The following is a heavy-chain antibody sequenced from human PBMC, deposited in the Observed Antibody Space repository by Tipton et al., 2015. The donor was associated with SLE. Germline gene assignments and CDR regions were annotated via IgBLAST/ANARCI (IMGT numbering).Heavy chain of an antibody. Sequence: LRLSCSVSGDSVSRYYWSWIRQPPGKGLEWIGYIYNSAKSNYIPSLKSRLTMSVDTSKNQFSLTLSSVTAADTAVYYCARMPEGVPDTLDTWGQGTMVTVSS. CDR2: IYNSAKS. V-gene: IGHV4-59*02. CDR1: GDSVSRYY. J-gene: IGHJ3*02. D-gene: IGHD2-2*01. CDR3: ARMPEGVPDTLDT.